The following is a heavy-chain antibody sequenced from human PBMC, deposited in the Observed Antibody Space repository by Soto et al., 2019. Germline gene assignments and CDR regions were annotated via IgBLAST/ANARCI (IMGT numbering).Heavy chain of an antibody. V-gene: IGHV1-8*01. J-gene: IGHJ4*02. CDR3: ARGVSAGVDY. CDR2: MEPGTGRT. D-gene: IGHD1-26*01. Sequence: QVQLVQSGAEVREPGASVKVSCKASGYSFTSLDINWVRQTAGQGLEWMGWMEPGTGRTGYAQKFQGRVTMTRDTSINAAYMELTTPTSDDTAFYYCARGVSAGVDYWGQGTLVTVSS. CDR1: GYSFTSLD.